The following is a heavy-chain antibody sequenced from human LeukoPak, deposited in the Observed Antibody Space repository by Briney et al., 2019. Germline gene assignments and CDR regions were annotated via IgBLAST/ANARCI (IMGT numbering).Heavy chain of an antibody. V-gene: IGHV4-4*09. Sequence: PSETLSLTCTVSGGSISSYYWSWIRQPPGKGLEWIGYIYTSGSTNYNPSLKSRVTISVDTSKNQFSLKLSSVTAADTAVYYCARHGGIAARPGYYYMDVWGKGTTVTVSS. D-gene: IGHD6-6*01. CDR3: ARHGGIAARPGYYYMDV. CDR2: IYTSGST. CDR1: GGSISSYY. J-gene: IGHJ6*03.